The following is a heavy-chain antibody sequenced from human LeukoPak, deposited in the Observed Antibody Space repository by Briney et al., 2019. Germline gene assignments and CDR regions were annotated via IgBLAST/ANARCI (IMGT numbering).Heavy chain of an antibody. CDR2: INPNSGGT. V-gene: IGHV1-2*04. CDR3: ASGDGDYGTDY. D-gene: IGHD4-17*01. J-gene: IGHJ4*02. Sequence: ASVKVSCKASGYTFTGYYMHWVRQAPGQGLEWMGWINPNSGGTNYAQMFQGWVTMTRDTSISTAYMELSRLRSDDTAVYYCASGDGDYGTDYWGQGTLVTVSS. CDR1: GYTFTGYY.